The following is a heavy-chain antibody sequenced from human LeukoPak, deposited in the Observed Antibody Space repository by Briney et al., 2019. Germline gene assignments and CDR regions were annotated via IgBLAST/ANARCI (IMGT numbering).Heavy chain of an antibody. CDR3: ARDFTKDLQDWYFDL. Sequence: SETLSLTCTVSGVSITTYYWSWIRQPPGKGLEWIGYIYYSGSTNYNPSLKSRVTISVDTSKNQFSLKLSSVTAADTAVYYCARDFTKDLQDWYFDLWGRGTLVTVSS. CDR1: GVSITTYY. CDR2: IYYSGST. D-gene: IGHD5-24*01. V-gene: IGHV4-59*01. J-gene: IGHJ2*01.